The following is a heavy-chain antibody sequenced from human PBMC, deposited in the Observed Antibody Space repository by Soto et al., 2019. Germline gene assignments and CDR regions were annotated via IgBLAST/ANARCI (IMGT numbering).Heavy chain of an antibody. Sequence: SLRLSCAASGFTFSSYGMHWVRQAPGKGLEWVAVIWYDGSNKYYADSVKGRFTISRDNSKNTLYLQMNSLRAEDTAVYYCASRIGSDAFDIWGQGTMVTVSS. CDR1: GFTFSSYG. V-gene: IGHV3-33*01. J-gene: IGHJ3*02. CDR3: ASRIGSDAFDI. D-gene: IGHD3-16*02. CDR2: IWYDGSNK.